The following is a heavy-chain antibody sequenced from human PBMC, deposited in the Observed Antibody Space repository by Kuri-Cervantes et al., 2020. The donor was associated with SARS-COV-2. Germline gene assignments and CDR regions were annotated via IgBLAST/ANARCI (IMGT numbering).Heavy chain of an antibody. J-gene: IGHJ6*02. V-gene: IGHV3-74*01. CDR2: INSDGSST. D-gene: IGHD3-3*01. Sequence: GESLKISCAASGFTFSSYWMHWVRQAPGKGLVWVSRINSDGSSTSYADSVKGRFTISRDNAKNSLYLQMNSLRAEDTAVYYCARDARITIFGVEPWGYYGMDVWGQGTTVTVSS. CDR1: GFTFSSYW. CDR3: ARDARITIFGVEPWGYYGMDV.